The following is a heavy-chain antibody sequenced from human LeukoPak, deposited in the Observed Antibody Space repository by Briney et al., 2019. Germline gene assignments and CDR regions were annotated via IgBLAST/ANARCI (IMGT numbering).Heavy chain of an antibody. D-gene: IGHD5-24*01. V-gene: IGHV3-23*01. CDR3: AKDPYGYNSYYFDY. J-gene: IGHJ4*02. CDR1: GFTFSSYA. CDR2: ISSSGGST. Sequence: AGGSLRLSCAASGFTFSSYAMSWVRQAPGKGLEWVSGISSSGGSTYYADSVKGRFTISRDNSKNTLYLQMNSLRVEDTAVYYCAKDPYGYNSYYFDYWGQGTLGTVSS.